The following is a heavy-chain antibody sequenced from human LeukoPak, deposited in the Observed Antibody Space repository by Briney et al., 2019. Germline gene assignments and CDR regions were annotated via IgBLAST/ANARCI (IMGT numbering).Heavy chain of an antibody. Sequence: GGSLRPSCAASGVTVGNNYMSWVRQPPGKGLEWISVIYSGGYTSYADSVKGRFTISSDSPENTLYLQMNSLRAEDTAVYYCARDPGGGPTHGFWGQGTLVTVSS. CDR1: GVTVGNNY. J-gene: IGHJ4*02. D-gene: IGHD1-26*01. CDR3: ARDPGGGPTHGF. CDR2: IYSGGYT. V-gene: IGHV3-66*01.